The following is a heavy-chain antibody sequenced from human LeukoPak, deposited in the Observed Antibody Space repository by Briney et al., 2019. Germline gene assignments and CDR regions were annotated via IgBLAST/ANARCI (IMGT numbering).Heavy chain of an antibody. CDR3: ARHVVAVGFDY. J-gene: IGHJ4*02. CDR1: GFTFSSYT. Sequence: GGSLRLSCAASGFTFSSYTMNWVRQAPGKGLEWVSSITSSSSYIYYADSLKGRFTISRDNAKNSLYLQMNSLRAEDTAIYYCARHVVAVGFDYWGQGTLVTVSS. CDR2: ITSSSSYI. D-gene: IGHD3-22*01. V-gene: IGHV3-21*01.